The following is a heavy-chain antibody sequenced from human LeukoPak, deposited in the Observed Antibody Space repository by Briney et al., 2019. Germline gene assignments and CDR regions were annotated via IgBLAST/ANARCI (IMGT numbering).Heavy chain of an antibody. CDR3: ARGRSWYGDSYFDY. D-gene: IGHD4-17*01. CDR2: INHSGST. V-gene: IGHV4-34*01. Sequence: SETLPLTCAVYGGSFSGYYWSWIRQPPGKGLEGIGEINHSGSTNYNPSLKSRVTISVDTSKNQFSLKLSSVTAADTAVYYCARGRSWYGDSYFDYWGQGTLVTVSS. J-gene: IGHJ4*02. CDR1: GGSFSGYY.